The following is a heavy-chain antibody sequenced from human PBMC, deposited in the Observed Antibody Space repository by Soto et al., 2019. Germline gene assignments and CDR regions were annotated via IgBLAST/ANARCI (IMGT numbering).Heavy chain of an antibody. Sequence: PGGSLRLSCAASGFTFSSYGMHWVRQAPGKGLEWVAIISYDGSNKYYADSVKGRFTISRDNSKNTLYLQMNSLRAEDTAVYYCAGGVAGTYPYYYYGMDVWGQGTTVTVS. D-gene: IGHD6-19*01. J-gene: IGHJ6*02. CDR2: ISYDGSNK. CDR3: AGGVAGTYPYYYYGMDV. CDR1: GFTFSSYG. V-gene: IGHV3-30*03.